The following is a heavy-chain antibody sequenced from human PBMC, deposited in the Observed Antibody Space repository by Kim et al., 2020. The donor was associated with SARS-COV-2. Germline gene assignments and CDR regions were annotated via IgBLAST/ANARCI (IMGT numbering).Heavy chain of an antibody. CDR3: SREPIS. J-gene: IGHJ4*02. CDR2: IYSSAKS. D-gene: IGHD2-21*01. Sequence: SETLSLTCTVSGASITSGGYYWTCSRQHPGKGLEWIGYIYSSAKSDYNPSLKSRVAITMDTSNNQFSLKLNSVTAADTAVYYCSREPISWGQGILVTVSS. CDR1: GASITSGGYY. V-gene: IGHV4-31*03.